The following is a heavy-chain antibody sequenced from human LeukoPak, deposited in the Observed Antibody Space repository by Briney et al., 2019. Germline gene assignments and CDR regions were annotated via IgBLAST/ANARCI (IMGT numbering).Heavy chain of an antibody. CDR1: GFTFSSYN. CDR3: ARGIGGNSGGYYYYMGV. V-gene: IGHV3-21*01. D-gene: IGHD4-23*01. J-gene: IGHJ6*03. CDR2: ISSSSSYI. Sequence: PGGSLRLSCAASGFTFSSYNMNWVRQAPGKGLEWVSSISSSSSYIYYADSVKGRFTISRDNAKNSLYLQMNSLRAEDTAVYYCARGIGGNSGGYYYYMGVWGKGTTVTISS.